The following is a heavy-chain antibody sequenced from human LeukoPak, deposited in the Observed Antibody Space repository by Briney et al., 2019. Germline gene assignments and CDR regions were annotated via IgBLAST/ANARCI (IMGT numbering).Heavy chain of an antibody. V-gene: IGHV3-15*01. J-gene: IGHJ4*02. D-gene: IGHD6-13*01. CDR3: STDWYDY. CDR1: GSGFSFSNAW. CDR2: IKSKGDGGTT. Sequence: GESLRLSCAASGSGFSFSNAWMTWVRQAPGKGLEWVGRIKSKGDGGTTDYAAPVKGRFTMSRGGSQSTLYLQLNSLKVEDTAIYYCSTDWYDYWGQGTLVTVSS.